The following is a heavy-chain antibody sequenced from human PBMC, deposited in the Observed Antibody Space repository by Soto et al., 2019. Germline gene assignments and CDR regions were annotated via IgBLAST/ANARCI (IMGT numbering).Heavy chain of an antibody. D-gene: IGHD3-16*02. CDR3: AGGHIMIRFGGVISHDWFDP. V-gene: IGHV1-24*01. CDR2: FDPDDGET. Sequence: GASVKVSCKVSGYTLTELSMHWVRQAPGKGLEWMGGFDPDDGETIYAQKFQGRVTMTEDTSTDTAYMELSSLRSEDTAVYYCAGGHIMIRFGGVISHDWFDPWGQGTLVTVSS. CDR1: GYTLTELS. J-gene: IGHJ5*02.